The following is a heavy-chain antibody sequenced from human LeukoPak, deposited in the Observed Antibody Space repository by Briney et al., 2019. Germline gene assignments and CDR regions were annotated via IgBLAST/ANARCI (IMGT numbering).Heavy chain of an antibody. V-gene: IGHV3-21*01. CDR3: TRGTGSYDY. CDR1: GFTFSRYT. D-gene: IGHD1-26*01. CDR2: ITSSSTYI. J-gene: IGHJ4*02. Sequence: GGSLRLSCAASGFTFSRYTVNWVRQAPGKGLEWVSSITSSSTYIYYADSVKGRFTISRDNAKNSLYLHMNSLRAEDTAVYYCTRGTGSYDYWGQGTRVTVSS.